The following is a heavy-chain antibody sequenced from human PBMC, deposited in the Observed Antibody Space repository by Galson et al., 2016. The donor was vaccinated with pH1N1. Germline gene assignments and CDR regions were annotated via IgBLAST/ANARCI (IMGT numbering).Heavy chain of an antibody. D-gene: IGHD3-16*02. Sequence: SLRLSCAASGFTFSNYWMHWVRQVPGKGLEWVANIKEDGIETYYVDSVRGRFPISRDNAENSLYLQMNSLRDEDTALYYCARAIGSRSAYWGQGTLVTVSS. CDR2: IKEDGIET. V-gene: IGHV3-7*01. J-gene: IGHJ4*02. CDR3: ARAIGSRSAY. CDR1: GFTFSNYW.